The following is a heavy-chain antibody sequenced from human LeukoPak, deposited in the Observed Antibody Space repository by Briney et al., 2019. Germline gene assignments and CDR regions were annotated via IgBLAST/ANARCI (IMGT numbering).Heavy chain of an antibody. J-gene: IGHJ6*02. V-gene: IGHV1-8*01. D-gene: IGHD6-19*01. CDR3: ARWGWSERGYYYGMDV. CDR1: GYTFTSYD. CDR2: MNPNSGNT. Sequence: ASVKVSCKASGYTFTSYDINWVRQATGQGLEWMGWMNPNSGNTGYAQKFQGRVTMTRNTFISTAYMELSSLRSEDTAVYYCARWGWSERGYYYGMDVWGQGTTVTVSS.